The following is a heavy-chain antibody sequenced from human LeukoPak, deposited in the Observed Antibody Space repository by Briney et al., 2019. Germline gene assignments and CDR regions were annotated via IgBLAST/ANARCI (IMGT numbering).Heavy chain of an antibody. CDR1: GFIFSTHA. CDR2: IWYDGSNQ. Sequence: GGSLRLSCATSGFIFSTHAMLCIWYDGSNQNYADSVKGRFTISRDNSKDTLYLQMTSLRAEDTAEYYCARDLLTDGYNSVAFDIWGQGTMVTVSS. CDR3: ARDLLTDGYNSVAFDI. D-gene: IGHD5-24*01. J-gene: IGHJ3*02. V-gene: IGHV3-33*01.